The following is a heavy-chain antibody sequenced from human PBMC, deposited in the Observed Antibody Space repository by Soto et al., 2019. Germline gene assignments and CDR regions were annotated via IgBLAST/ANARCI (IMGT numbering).Heavy chain of an antibody. CDR3: ATGWGQSKAVAGTRGAFDI. D-gene: IGHD6-19*01. Sequence: ASVKVSCKVSGYTLTELSMHWVRQAPGKGLEWMGGFDPEDGETIYAQKFQGRVTMTEDTSTDTAYMELSSLRSGDTAVYYCATGWGQSKAVAGTRGAFDIWGQGTMVTVSS. V-gene: IGHV1-24*01. CDR1: GYTLTELS. J-gene: IGHJ3*02. CDR2: FDPEDGET.